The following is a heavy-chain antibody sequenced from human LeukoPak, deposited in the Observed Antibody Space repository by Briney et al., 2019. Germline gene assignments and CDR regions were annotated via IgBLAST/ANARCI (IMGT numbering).Heavy chain of an antibody. CDR1: GFTFSSYE. J-gene: IGHJ4*02. D-gene: IGHD3-10*01. CDR2: ISGSGGST. CDR3: LWRRLDY. V-gene: IGHV3-23*01. Sequence: TGGSLRLSCAASGFTFSSYEMNWVRQAPGKGLEWVSAISGSGGSTYYADSVKGRFTISRDNSKNTLYLQMNSLRAEDAAVYYCLWRRLDYWGQGTLVTVSS.